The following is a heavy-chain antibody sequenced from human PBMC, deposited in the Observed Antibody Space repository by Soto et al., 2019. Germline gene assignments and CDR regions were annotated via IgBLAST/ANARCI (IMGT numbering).Heavy chain of an antibody. CDR1: GFTFTTYN. V-gene: IGHV3-30-3*01. J-gene: IGHJ4*01. CDR3: VRDLSGVSACDY. CDR2: ISKSSKA. Sequence: GGSLRLSCAASGFTFTTYNIHWVRQAPGKGLEWVAMISKSSKAYYADSVKGRFTVTRDNSQNTLSLEMNNVSSDDSAVYFCVRDLSGVSACDYWGHGTLVTVSS. D-gene: IGHD3-10*01.